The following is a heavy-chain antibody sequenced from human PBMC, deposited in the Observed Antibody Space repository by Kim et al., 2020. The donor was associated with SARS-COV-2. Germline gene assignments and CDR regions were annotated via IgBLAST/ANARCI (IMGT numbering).Heavy chain of an antibody. V-gene: IGHV3-30*04. CDR1: GFTFSSYA. Sequence: GGSLRLSCAASGFTFSSYAMHWVRQAPGKGLEWVAVISYDGSNKYYADSVKGRFTISRDNSKNTLYLQMNSLRAEDTAVYYCARSIVGAPANWFDPWGQG. CDR3: ARSIVGAPANWFDP. J-gene: IGHJ5*02. CDR2: ISYDGSNK. D-gene: IGHD1-26*01.